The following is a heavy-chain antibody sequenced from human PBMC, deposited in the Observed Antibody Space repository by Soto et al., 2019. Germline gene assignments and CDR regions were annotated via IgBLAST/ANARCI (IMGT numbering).Heavy chain of an antibody. J-gene: IGHJ5*02. CDR2: IYYSGNT. Sequence: SETRSLTCSVSDDSINSDKYYWGWIRQPPGKGLEWIGSIYYSGNTNYNPSLQSRVTISVDTSKNQFSLKLSSVTAADTAVYYCARGSTDYDFWSGYYAPSGYNWFDPWGQGTLVTVSS. D-gene: IGHD3-3*01. CDR1: DDSINSDKYY. CDR3: ARGSTDYDFWSGYYAPSGYNWFDP. V-gene: IGHV4-39*07.